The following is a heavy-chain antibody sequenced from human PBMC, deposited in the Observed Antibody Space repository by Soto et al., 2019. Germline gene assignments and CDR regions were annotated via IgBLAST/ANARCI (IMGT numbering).Heavy chain of an antibody. D-gene: IGHD5-12*01. CDR1: GFTFSSYA. CDR3: ARAKWLRPYDY. Sequence: PGGSLRLSCAASGFTFSSYAMHWVRQAPGKGLEWVAVISYDGSNKYYADSVKGRFTISRDNAKNTLYLQMNSLRAEDTAVYYCARAKWLRPYDYWGQGTLVTVSS. J-gene: IGHJ4*02. CDR2: ISYDGSNK. V-gene: IGHV3-30-3*01.